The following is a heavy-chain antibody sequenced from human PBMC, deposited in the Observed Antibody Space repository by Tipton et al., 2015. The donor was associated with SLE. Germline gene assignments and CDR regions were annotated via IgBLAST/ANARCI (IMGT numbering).Heavy chain of an antibody. CDR1: GGSFSGYY. D-gene: IGHD3/OR15-3a*01. Sequence: TLSLTCAVYGGSFSGYYWSWIRQPPEKGLEWIGEFNHSGGTNYNPSLKSRVTISVDTSKNQFSLKLSSVTAADTAVYYCARAPGLDRDYYYYYYMDVWGKGTTVTVSS. CDR2: FNHSGGT. CDR3: ARAPGLDRDYYYYYYMDV. J-gene: IGHJ6*03. V-gene: IGHV4-34*01.